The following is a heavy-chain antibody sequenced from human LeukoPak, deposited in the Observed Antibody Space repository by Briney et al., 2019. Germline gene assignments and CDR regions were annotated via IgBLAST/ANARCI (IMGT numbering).Heavy chain of an antibody. Sequence: GGSLRLSCVASGFTFNYYEMNWVRQAPGKGLEWVSHITRSGAVKYYTDSVKGRFTISRDNAKNSVFLQMDSLRAEDTAVYYCAGSAAVYSSSWSSYYYHELDVWGQGTTVTASS. V-gene: IGHV3-48*03. CDR3: AGSAAVYSSSWSSYYYHELDV. J-gene: IGHJ6*02. CDR1: GFTFNYYE. CDR2: ITRSGAVK. D-gene: IGHD2-2*01.